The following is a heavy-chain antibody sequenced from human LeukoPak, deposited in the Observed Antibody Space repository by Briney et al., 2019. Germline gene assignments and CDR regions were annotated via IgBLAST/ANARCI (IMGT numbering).Heavy chain of an antibody. J-gene: IGHJ4*02. V-gene: IGHV3-72*01. CDR3: VRGRLFNSDWNPDY. CDR1: GFSVSDHY. Sequence: GGSLRLSCAASGFSVSDHYMDWVRQAPGKGLEWVGRSRDKTHSYTTEYAASVKGRFTISRDDSRNSVYLHMNSLKTEDTAVYYCVRGRLFNSDWNPDYWGQGTLVTVSS. D-gene: IGHD1-1*01. CDR2: SRDKTHSYTT.